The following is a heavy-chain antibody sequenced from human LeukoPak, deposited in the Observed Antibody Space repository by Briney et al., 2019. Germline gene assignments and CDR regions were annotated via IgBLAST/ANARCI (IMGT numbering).Heavy chain of an antibody. CDR1: GYTFTGYY. CDR2: INPNSGGT. D-gene: IGHD3-10*01. CDR3: ARVDLLWFGEFVYFDY. V-gene: IGHV1-2*02. J-gene: IGHJ4*02. Sequence: GASVKVSCKASGYTFTGYYMHWVRQAPGQGLEWMGWINPNSGGTNYAQKFQGRVTMTRDTSISTAYMELSRLRSDDTAVYYCARVDLLWFGEFVYFDYWGQGTLVTVSP.